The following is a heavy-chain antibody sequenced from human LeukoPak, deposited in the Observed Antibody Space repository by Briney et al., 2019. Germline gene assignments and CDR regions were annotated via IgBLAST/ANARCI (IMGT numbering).Heavy chain of an antibody. V-gene: IGHV3-11*01. CDR3: ARDRASLARLGIAASGIDY. CDR2: ISDSGSTI. CDR1: GFTFSDYY. J-gene: IGHJ4*02. Sequence: PGGSLRLSCVVSGFTFSDYYMSWIRQAPGKGLEWVSCISDSGSTIYYADSVKGRFTISRDNAKNSLYLQMNSLRAEDSAVYYCARDRASLARLGIAASGIDYWGQGTLVTVSS. D-gene: IGHD6-13*01.